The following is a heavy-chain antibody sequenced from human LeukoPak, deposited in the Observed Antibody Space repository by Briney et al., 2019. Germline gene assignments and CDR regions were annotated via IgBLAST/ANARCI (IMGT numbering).Heavy chain of an antibody. J-gene: IGHJ4*02. D-gene: IGHD3-10*01. V-gene: IGHV4-4*08. Sequence: SETLSLTCTISGGSVSDYYWSWIRQSPGKGLEWIGYIYHTGSTSYSPSLKSRVTISVDTSKNQFSLKLSSVTAADTAVYYCARSLWFGEFALGYWGQGTLVTVSS. CDR3: ARSLWFGEFALGY. CDR2: IYHTGST. CDR1: GGSVSDYY.